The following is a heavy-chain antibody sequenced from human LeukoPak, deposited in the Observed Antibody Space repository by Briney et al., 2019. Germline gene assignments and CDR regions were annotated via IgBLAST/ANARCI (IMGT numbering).Heavy chain of an antibody. J-gene: IGHJ4*02. V-gene: IGHV3-9*01. CDR2: ISWNSGSI. D-gene: IGHD2-15*01. CDR1: GFTFDDYA. Sequence: PGGSLRLSCAASGFTFDDYAMHWVRQAPGKGLEWVSGISWNSGSIGYADSVKGRFTIPRDNAKNSLYLQMNSLGAEDTALYYCAKVSCSGGSCWNAFDYWGQGTLVTVSS. CDR3: AKVSCSGGSCWNAFDY.